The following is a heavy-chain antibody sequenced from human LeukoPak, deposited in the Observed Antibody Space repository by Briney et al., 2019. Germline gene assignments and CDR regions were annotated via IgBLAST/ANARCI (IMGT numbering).Heavy chain of an antibody. D-gene: IGHD6-19*01. CDR3: ARDYRSSSGWTVDY. J-gene: IGHJ4*02. CDR1: GLTFSIYS. Sequence: GGSLRLSCAASGLTFSIYSINWVRQAPGKGLEPVSYISTSSGTIYYADSVKGRFTISRDNAKNSLYLQMNSLRDEDTAVYYCARDYRSSSGWTVDYWGQGTLVTVSS. V-gene: IGHV3-48*02. CDR2: ISTSSGTI.